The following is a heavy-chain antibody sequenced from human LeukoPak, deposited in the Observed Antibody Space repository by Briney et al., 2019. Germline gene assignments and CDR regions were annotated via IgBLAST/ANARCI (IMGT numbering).Heavy chain of an antibody. Sequence: RASETLSLTCTVSGVSISSGDYYWSWIRQPPGKGLEWIGYIYYSGSTYYNPSLKSRVTISIDKSKNQFSLKLSSVTAADTAVYYCARAGPGGQVGYGDWFDPWGQGTLVTVSS. J-gene: IGHJ5*02. CDR2: IYYSGST. CDR3: ARAGPGGQVGYGDWFDP. V-gene: IGHV4-30-4*01. D-gene: IGHD4-17*01. CDR1: GVSISSGDYY.